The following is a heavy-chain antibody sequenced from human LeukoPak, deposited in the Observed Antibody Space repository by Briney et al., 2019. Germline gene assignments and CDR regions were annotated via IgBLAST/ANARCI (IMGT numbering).Heavy chain of an antibody. Sequence: GGSLRLSCAASGFTFSSYEMNWVRQAPGKGLEWVSYISSSSSTIYYADSVKGRFTISRDNAKNSLYLQMNSLRAEDTAVYYCARDGGWNWFDPWGQGTLVTVSS. CDR3: ARDGGWNWFDP. J-gene: IGHJ5*02. CDR1: GFTFSSYE. CDR2: ISSSSSTI. D-gene: IGHD3-16*01. V-gene: IGHV3-48*01.